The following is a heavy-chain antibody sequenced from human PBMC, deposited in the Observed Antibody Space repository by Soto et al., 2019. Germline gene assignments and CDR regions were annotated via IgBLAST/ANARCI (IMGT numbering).Heavy chain of an antibody. CDR2: IYYSGST. V-gene: IGHV4-59*01. Sequence: SETLSLTCTVSGGSISSYYWSWIRQPPGNGLEWIGYIYYSGSTNYNPSLRSRVTISVDTSKNQFSLKLSSVTAADTAVYYCARGYCSSTICYIWDDWFDPWGQGTLVTVSS. CDR1: GGSISSYY. D-gene: IGHD2-2*02. J-gene: IGHJ5*02. CDR3: ARGYCSSTICYIWDDWFDP.